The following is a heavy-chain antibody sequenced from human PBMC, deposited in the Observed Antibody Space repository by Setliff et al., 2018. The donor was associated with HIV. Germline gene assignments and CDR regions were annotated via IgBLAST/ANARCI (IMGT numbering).Heavy chain of an antibody. V-gene: IGHV4-38-2*01. CDR2: IYHNGNT. D-gene: IGHD3-16*01. Sequence: PSETLSLTCDVSGYFISSGYYWGWIRQPPGKGLEWIANIYHNGNTHYNPSVKSRVTISVDTSKNQFSLKLRSVTAADTAVYYCARRPPYWGFDFWGQGTLVTVSS. CDR3: ARRPPYWGFDF. CDR1: GYFISSGYY. J-gene: IGHJ4*02.